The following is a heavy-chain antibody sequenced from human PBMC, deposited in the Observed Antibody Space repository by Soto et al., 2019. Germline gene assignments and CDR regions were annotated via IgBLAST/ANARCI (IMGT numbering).Heavy chain of an antibody. D-gene: IGHD6-6*01. CDR3: ARTDAYNSSFFDS. V-gene: IGHV4-31*03. Sequence: QVQLQEMGPGLVKPSQTLTITCTVSGDSVNSAYWSWIRQLPVKGLEWMGNIYHTGRTFYNPSLKSRVAISIDTSKPLFSLKVRSVTAADTAVYYCARTDAYNSSFFDSWGQGTVVTVSS. J-gene: IGHJ4*02. CDR1: GDSVNSAY. CDR2: IYHTGRT.